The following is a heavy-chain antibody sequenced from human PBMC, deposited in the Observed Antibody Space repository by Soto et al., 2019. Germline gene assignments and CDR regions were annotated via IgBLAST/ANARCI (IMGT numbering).Heavy chain of an antibody. Sequence: QVQLVQSGAEVKKPGASGKVSCKASGYTFTSYGITWVRQAPGQGLEWMGWISAYNGNTNYAEKLQDRGTMTTDTSTSTVYMELRSLGSDETAVYCCARRDYPFDYWGQGTLVTVS. V-gene: IGHV1-18*01. J-gene: IGHJ4*02. CDR3: ARRDYPFDY. CDR2: ISAYNGNT. D-gene: IGHD3-16*01. CDR1: GYTFTSYG.